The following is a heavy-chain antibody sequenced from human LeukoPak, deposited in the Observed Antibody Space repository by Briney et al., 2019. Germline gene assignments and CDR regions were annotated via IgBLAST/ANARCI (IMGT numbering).Heavy chain of an antibody. V-gene: IGHV4-34*01. Sequence: PSETLSLTCAVYGGSFSGYYWSWIRQPPGKGLEWIGEINHSGSTNYNPSLKSRVTISVDTSKNQFSLKLSSVTAADTAAYYCARDGRLWLPFDYWGQGTLVSVSS. CDR2: INHSGST. CDR3: ARDGRLWLPFDY. CDR1: GGSFSGYY. J-gene: IGHJ4*02. D-gene: IGHD5-18*01.